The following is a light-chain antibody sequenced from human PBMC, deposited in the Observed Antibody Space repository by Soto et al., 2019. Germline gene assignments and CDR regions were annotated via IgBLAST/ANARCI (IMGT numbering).Light chain of an antibody. CDR1: QSIVTY. Sequence: DIQMTQSPSSLSASVGDRVTITCRASQSIVTYLNWYLQKPGKAPMLLIYAASNLQSGVPSRFSGSGSGTDFTLTISSLQPEDFATYFCQQSYSTPPWTFGQGTKVEIK. CDR2: AAS. J-gene: IGKJ1*01. V-gene: IGKV1-39*01. CDR3: QQSYSTPPWT.